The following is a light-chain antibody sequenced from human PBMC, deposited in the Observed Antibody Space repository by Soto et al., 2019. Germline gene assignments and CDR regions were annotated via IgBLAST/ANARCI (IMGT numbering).Light chain of an antibody. CDR3: QQYGRSPFT. Sequence: ESVLTQSPGTLSLSPGERATLSCRASRSVSSDYLAWYQQKPGQAPRLLIYGASSRATGLPDRFSGSGSATDFTLTISRLEPEDFALYYCQQYGRSPFTFGQGTRLEIK. J-gene: IGKJ2*01. CDR1: RSVSSDY. CDR2: GAS. V-gene: IGKV3-20*01.